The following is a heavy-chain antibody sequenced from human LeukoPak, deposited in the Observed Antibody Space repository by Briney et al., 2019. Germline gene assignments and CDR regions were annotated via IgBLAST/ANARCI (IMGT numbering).Heavy chain of an antibody. D-gene: IGHD5-18*01. CDR3: ASSGYSYGPAAYYFDY. CDR2: ISSGSIYI. CDR1: GFTFSSYS. J-gene: IGHJ4*02. V-gene: IGHV3-21*01. Sequence: GGSLRLSCAASGFTFSSYSMNWVRQAPGKGLEWVSSISSGSIYIYYADSVKGRFTISRDNAKNSLYLQMSSLRAEDTAVYYCASSGYSYGPAAYYFDYWGQGTLVTVSS.